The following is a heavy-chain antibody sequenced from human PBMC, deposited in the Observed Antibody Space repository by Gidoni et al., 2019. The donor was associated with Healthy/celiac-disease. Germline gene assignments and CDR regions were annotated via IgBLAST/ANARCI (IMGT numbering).Heavy chain of an antibody. CDR1: GGSISSYY. CDR2: IYYSRST. J-gene: IGHJ3*02. D-gene: IGHD3-22*01. CDR3: ARGGDYYDSSGYYDAFDI. V-gene: IGHV4-59*01. Sequence: QVQLQESGPGLVKPSETLSLTCTVSGGSISSYYWSWIRQPPGKGLGWSGYIYYSRSTNNNPSLKSRVTISVDTSKNQFSLKLSSVTAADTAVYYCARGGDYYDSSGYYDAFDIWGQGTMVTVSS.